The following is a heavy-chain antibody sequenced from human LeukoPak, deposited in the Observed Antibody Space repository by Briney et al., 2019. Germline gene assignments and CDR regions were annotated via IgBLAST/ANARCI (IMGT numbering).Heavy chain of an antibody. CDR3: ARRGYCSSTSCYEYWFDP. CDR2: IYYSGST. CDR1: GRSISSSSYY. D-gene: IGHD2-2*01. Sequence: SETLSLTCTVSGRSISSSSYYWGWIRQPPGKWLEWIGIIYYSGSTYYNPSLKSRLTISVDTSKNQFSLKLSSVTATDTAVYYCARRGYCSSTSCYEYWFDPWGQGTLVTVSS. J-gene: IGHJ5*02. V-gene: IGHV4-39*01.